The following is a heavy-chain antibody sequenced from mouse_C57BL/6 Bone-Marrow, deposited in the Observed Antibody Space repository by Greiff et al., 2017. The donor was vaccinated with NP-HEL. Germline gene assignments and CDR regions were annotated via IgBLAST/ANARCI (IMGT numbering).Heavy chain of an antibody. D-gene: IGHD1-1*01. CDR3: AREITTVVAPVAY. V-gene: IGHV1-50*01. Sequence: QVQLQQPGAELVKPGASVKLSCKASGYTFTSYWMQWVKPRPGQGLEWIGEIDPSDSYTNYNQKFKGKATLTVDTSSSTAYMQLSSLTSEDSAVYYCAREITTVVAPVAYWGQGTLVTVSA. CDR1: GYTFTSYW. J-gene: IGHJ3*01. CDR2: IDPSDSYT.